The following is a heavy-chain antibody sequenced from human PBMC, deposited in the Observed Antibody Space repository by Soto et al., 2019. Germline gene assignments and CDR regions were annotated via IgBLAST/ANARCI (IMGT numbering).Heavy chain of an antibody. V-gene: IGHV4-31*03. CDR2: IYYSGST. CDR1: GGSIRRSDYY. J-gene: IGHJ4*02. D-gene: IGHD4-17*01. Sequence: SETPSLTCNVSGGSIRRSDYYWSWVRQLPGRGLEWIAYIYYSGSTFYNPSLMSRRAISVDTSRNQFSLSLTSVTAADAAVYYCARLESVTRSLGYFDYWGQGIRVTVS. CDR3: ARLESVTRSLGYFDY.